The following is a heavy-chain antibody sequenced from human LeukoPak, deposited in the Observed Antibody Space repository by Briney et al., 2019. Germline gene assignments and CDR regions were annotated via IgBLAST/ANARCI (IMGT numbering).Heavy chain of an antibody. CDR1: GGSISSYY. J-gene: IGHJ5*02. D-gene: IGHD2-8*01. CDR2: IYYSGST. CDR3: ARAPSMAHNWFDP. Sequence: PSETLSLTCTVSGGSISSYYWSWIRQPPGKGLEWIGYIYYSGSTNYNPSLKSRVTISVDTSKNQFSLKLSSVTAADTAVYYCARAPSMAHNWFDPWGQGTLVTVSS. V-gene: IGHV4-59*01.